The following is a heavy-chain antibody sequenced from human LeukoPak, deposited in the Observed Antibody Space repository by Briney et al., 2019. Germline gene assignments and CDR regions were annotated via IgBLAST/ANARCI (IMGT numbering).Heavy chain of an antibody. V-gene: IGHV1-2*02. CDR3: ARDRVGSGWPRPYYFEF. Sequence: ASVKVSCKPSGYTFTGYYIHWVRQAPGLGLEWMGGINTNTGATMYGQKFQGRITLTRDTSIDTAYMEMSNLRSDDTALYYCARDRVGSGWPRPYYFEFWGQGSLVTVSS. CDR1: GYTFTGYY. J-gene: IGHJ4*02. D-gene: IGHD6-19*01. CDR2: INTNTGAT.